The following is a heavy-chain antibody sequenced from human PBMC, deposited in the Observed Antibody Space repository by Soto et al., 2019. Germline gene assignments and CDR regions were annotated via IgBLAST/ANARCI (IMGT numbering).Heavy chain of an antibody. J-gene: IGHJ4*02. V-gene: IGHV1-2*04. CDR1: GYTFTGYY. CDR3: ARYCSGGSCSPETFDY. D-gene: IGHD2-15*01. Sequence: QVQLVQSGAEVKKPGASVKVSCKASGYTFTGYYMHWVRQAPGQGLEWMGWINPNSGGTNYAQKFQGWVTMTRDTSISTAYVELSRLRSDDTAVYYCARYCSGGSCSPETFDYWGQGTLVTVSS. CDR2: INPNSGGT.